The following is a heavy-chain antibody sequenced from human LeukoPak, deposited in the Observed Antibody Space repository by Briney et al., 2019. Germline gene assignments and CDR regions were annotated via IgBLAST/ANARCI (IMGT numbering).Heavy chain of an antibody. J-gene: IGHJ4*02. Sequence: GGSLRLSWAASGFTFDDYVMHWGRQAAGEGLGVVSLISGDGGSTYYAYYVKRRFTISRDNSKNSLYLQMNSLRTEDAALYYCAKDIASSWYDLVTATLDYWGQGTLVTVSS. D-gene: IGHD6-13*01. CDR1: GFTFDDYV. CDR3: AKDIASSWYDLVTATLDY. V-gene: IGHV3-43*02. CDR2: ISGDGGST.